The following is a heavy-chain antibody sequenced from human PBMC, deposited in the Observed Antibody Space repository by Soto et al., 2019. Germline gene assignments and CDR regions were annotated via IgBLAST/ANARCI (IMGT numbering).Heavy chain of an antibody. CDR1: GFTFNSYS. D-gene: IGHD1-1*01. Sequence: GGSLRLSCAASGFTFNSYSMNLVRQAPGKGLEWVSSISSSSTFIYDADSVKGRFSISRDNAKNSLFLQMNSLRAEDTAVYFCARGRPTGYSYYGMEVWGQGTTVTVSS. CDR2: ISSSSTFI. CDR3: ARGRPTGYSYYGMEV. V-gene: IGHV3-21*01. J-gene: IGHJ6*02.